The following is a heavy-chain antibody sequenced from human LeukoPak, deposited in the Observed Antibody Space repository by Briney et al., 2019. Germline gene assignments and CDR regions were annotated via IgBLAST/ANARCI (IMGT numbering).Heavy chain of an antibody. J-gene: IGHJ4*02. V-gene: IGHV5-51*01. D-gene: IGHD2-15*01. Sequence: GESLKISCKASGHTFTNYWIGWVRQMPGEGLEWMGIIYPGDSDTRYSPSFQGQVTISADKSISTAYLQWSSLKASDTAMYYCARQRCSGGSCYHTFDYWGQGTLVTVSS. CDR2: IYPGDSDT. CDR3: ARQRCSGGSCYHTFDY. CDR1: GHTFTNYW.